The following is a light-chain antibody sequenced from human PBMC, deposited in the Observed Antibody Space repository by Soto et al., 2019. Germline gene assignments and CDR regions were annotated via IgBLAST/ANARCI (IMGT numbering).Light chain of an antibody. CDR1: QSVSSSY. V-gene: IGKV3-20*01. J-gene: IGKJ1*01. Sequence: EIVLTQSPGTLSLSPGERATLSCRPSQSVSSSYLAWYQQKPGQAPRLLIYGASSRATGIPDRFSGSGSGTDFTLTISRLEPVDFAVYYCQQYGSSPPWTFGQGTKVDIK. CDR2: GAS. CDR3: QQYGSSPPWT.